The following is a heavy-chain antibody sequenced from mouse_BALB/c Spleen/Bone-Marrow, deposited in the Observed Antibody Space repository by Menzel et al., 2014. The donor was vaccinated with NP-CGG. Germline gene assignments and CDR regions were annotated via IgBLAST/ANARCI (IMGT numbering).Heavy chain of an antibody. Sequence: DVKLVESGGGLVQPGGSLRLSCATSGFTFTDYHMNWVRQPPGKALEWLGFIRNKANGYTTEYSASVKSRFTISRDNSQNILYLQMNTLRADDSATYYCARDKGRVFFDYWGQGTTLTVSS. CDR2: IRNKANGYTT. J-gene: IGHJ2*01. CDR1: GFTFTDYH. CDR3: ARDKGRVFFDY. V-gene: IGHV7-3*02.